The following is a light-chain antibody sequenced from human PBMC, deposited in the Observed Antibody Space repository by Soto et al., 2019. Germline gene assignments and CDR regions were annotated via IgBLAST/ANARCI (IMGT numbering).Light chain of an antibody. J-gene: IGKJ2*01. CDR3: QRYGGSPLYT. Sequence: EIVLTQSPSILSLSPGERATLSCRASQSVSSSYLAWYQQKPGQAPRLLIYGASSRATGIPDRFSGSGSGTDFTLTISRPEPEDLAVYYCQRYGGSPLYTFGQGTKLEIK. CDR1: QSVSSSY. CDR2: GAS. V-gene: IGKV3-20*01.